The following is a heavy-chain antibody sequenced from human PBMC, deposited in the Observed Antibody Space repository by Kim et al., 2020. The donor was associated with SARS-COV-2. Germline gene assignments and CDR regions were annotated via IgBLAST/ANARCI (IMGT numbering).Heavy chain of an antibody. D-gene: IGHD5-12*01. J-gene: IGHJ4*02. V-gene: IGHV3-30*18. CDR1: GFTFSSYG. CDR2: ISYDGSNK. Sequence: GGSLRLSCAASGFTFSSYGMHWVRQAPGKGLEWVAVISYDGSNKYYADSVKGRFTISRDNSKNTLYLQMNSLRAEDTAVYYCAKVWSSSGYDREIDYWGQGTLVTVSS. CDR3: AKVWSSSGYDREIDY.